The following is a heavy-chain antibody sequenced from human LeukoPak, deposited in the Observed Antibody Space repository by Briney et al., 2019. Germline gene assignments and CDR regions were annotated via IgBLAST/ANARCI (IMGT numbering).Heavy chain of an antibody. CDR2: ISSSDSST. Sequence: PGGSLTLSCAASGFTFSSYEMNWVRQAPGKGLEWVSYISSSDSSTYYAASVKGRFTISRDNAKNSLSLQMNSLRVEDTAVYYCARDKYSGFVFDCWGQGTLVTVSS. J-gene: IGHJ4*02. V-gene: IGHV3-48*03. CDR3: ARDKYSGFVFDC. D-gene: IGHD5-12*01. CDR1: GFTFSSYE.